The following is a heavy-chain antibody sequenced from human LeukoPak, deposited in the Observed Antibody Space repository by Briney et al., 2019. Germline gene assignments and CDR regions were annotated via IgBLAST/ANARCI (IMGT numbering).Heavy chain of an antibody. D-gene: IGHD3-3*01. CDR2: IYYSGST. Sequence: SETLSLTCTVSGGSISSHYWSWIRQPPGKGLEWIGYIYYSGSTNYNPSLKSRVTISVDTSKNQFSLKLSSVTAADTAVYYCARGNIDFCSGYSEYYFDYWGQGTLVTVSS. V-gene: IGHV4-59*11. CDR3: ARGNIDFCSGYSEYYFDY. CDR1: GGSISSHY. J-gene: IGHJ4*02.